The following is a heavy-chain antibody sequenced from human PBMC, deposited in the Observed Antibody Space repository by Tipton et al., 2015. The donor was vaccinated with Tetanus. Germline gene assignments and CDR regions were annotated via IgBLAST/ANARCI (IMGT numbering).Heavy chain of an antibody. CDR1: GASISTLNYY. J-gene: IGHJ3*02. V-gene: IGHV4-39*01. CDR3: ARLSSSANDAHAFDI. D-gene: IGHD3-22*01. CDR2: ISYRGET. Sequence: TLSLTCSVSGASISTLNYYWAWIRQPPGRGLEWIGAISYRGETHFNPSLGSRVSMSVDTSKNQFSVDLSSVTAADTAVYYCARLSSSANDAHAFDIWGQGTMVTVSS.